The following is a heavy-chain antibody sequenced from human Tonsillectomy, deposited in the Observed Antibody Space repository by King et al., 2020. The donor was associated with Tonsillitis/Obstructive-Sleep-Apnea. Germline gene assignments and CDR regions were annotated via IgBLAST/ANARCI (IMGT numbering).Heavy chain of an antibody. Sequence: QLVQSGAEVKKPGESLKISCKGSRYSFTSYWIGWVRQMPGKGLEWMGIIYPGDSDTRYSPSFQGQVTISADKSISTAYLQWSSLKASDTAMYYCASHEDTSGYYGAFDIWGQGTMVTVSS. CDR3: ASHEDTSGYYGAFDI. CDR2: IYPGDSDT. D-gene: IGHD3-22*01. V-gene: IGHV5-51*01. J-gene: IGHJ3*02. CDR1: RYSFTSYW.